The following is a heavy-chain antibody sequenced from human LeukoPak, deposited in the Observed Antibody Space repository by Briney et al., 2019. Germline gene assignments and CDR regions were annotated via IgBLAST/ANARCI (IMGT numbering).Heavy chain of an antibody. V-gene: IGHV4-59*11. Sequence: SETLSLTCTVSGGSISSHYWTWIRQSPVKGLEWIGDISNSGSTSYNPSLKSRVTISIDTSKNQFSLKMSSVTAADTAVYYCGRDALVGYFSYYYMDVWGKGTTVTVSS. CDR3: GRDALVGYFSYYYMDV. CDR1: GGSISSHY. D-gene: IGHD2-15*01. CDR2: ISNSGST. J-gene: IGHJ6*03.